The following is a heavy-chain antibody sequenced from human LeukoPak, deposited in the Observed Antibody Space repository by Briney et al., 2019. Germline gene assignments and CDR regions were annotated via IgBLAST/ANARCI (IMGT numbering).Heavy chain of an antibody. CDR2: IYHSGST. CDR3: ARDITIFGVVTHYFDY. CDR1: GYSISSGYY. D-gene: IGHD3-3*01. Sequence: SETLSLTCTVSGYSISSGYYWGWIRQPPGKGLEWIRSIYHSGSTYYNPSLKSRVTISVDTSKNQFSLELSSVTAADTAVYYCARDITIFGVVTHYFDYWGQGTLVTVSS. J-gene: IGHJ4*02. V-gene: IGHV4-38-2*02.